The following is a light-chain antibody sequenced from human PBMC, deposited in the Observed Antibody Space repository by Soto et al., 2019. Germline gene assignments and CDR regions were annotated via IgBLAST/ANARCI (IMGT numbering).Light chain of an antibody. Sequence: DIHMTQSPSTLSASVGDRVTITCRASQSIRTWLAWYQQKPGKAPKLLIYDVSSLESGVPSRFRGSGSGTEFILTISSLKPEDFATYYCQQYDSYSWTFGQGTKVDIK. CDR1: QSIRTW. CDR2: DVS. J-gene: IGKJ1*01. CDR3: QQYDSYSWT. V-gene: IGKV1-5*01.